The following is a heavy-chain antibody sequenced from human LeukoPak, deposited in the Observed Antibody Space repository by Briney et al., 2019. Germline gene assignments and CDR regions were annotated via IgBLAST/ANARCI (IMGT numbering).Heavy chain of an antibody. Sequence: PSETLSLTCTVSGGSISSYYWSWIRQPAGKGLEWIGRIYTSGSTNYNPSLKSRVTTSVDTSKNQFSLKLSSVTAADTAVYYCARGSEDPYYYYYGMDVWGQGTTVTVSS. CDR1: GGSISSYY. V-gene: IGHV4-4*07. J-gene: IGHJ6*02. CDR2: IYTSGST. CDR3: ARGSEDPYYYYYGMDV. D-gene: IGHD2-15*01.